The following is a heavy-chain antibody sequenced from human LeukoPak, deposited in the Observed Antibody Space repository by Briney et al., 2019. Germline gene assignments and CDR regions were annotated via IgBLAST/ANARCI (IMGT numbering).Heavy chain of an antibody. J-gene: IGHJ4*02. V-gene: IGHV4-59*12. D-gene: IGHD2-21*02. CDR2: IHYSGST. CDR3: ASSRGGGYCGGDCPEGY. CDR1: GGSISSYY. Sequence: SETLSLTCTVSGGSISSYYWSWIRQPPGKGLEWIGYIHYSGSTKYNPSLKSRVTISVDTSKNQFSLRLSSVTAADTAVYYCASSRGGGYCGGDCPEGYWGQGTLVTVSS.